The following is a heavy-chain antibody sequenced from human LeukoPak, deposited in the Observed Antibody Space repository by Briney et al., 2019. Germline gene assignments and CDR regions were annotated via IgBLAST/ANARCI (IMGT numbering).Heavy chain of an antibody. Sequence: KSGGSLRLSCTVSGFTVSTNSMNWVRQAPGKGLEWVSFISSSSSYIYYADSVKGRFTISRDNAKKSLYLQMNSLRAEDTAVYYCARGIMTPYYMDVWGGGTTVTVSS. CDR2: ISSSSSYI. J-gene: IGHJ6*03. CDR1: GFTVSTNS. CDR3: ARGIMTPYYMDV. V-gene: IGHV3-21*01. D-gene: IGHD3-16*01.